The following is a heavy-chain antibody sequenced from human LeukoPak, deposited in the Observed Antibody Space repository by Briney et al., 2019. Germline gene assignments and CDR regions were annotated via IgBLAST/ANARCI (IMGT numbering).Heavy chain of an antibody. CDR2: NYHSGST. J-gene: IGHJ4*02. CDR3: ARSGPYRSPIDY. Sequence: SQTLSLTCAVSGGSISSGGYSWSWIRQPPGKGLEWIGYNYHSGSTYYNPSLKSRVTISVDRSKNQFSLKLSSVTAADTAVYYCARSGPYRSPIDYWGQGTLVTVSS. V-gene: IGHV4-30-2*01. CDR1: GGSISSGGYS. D-gene: IGHD6-13*01.